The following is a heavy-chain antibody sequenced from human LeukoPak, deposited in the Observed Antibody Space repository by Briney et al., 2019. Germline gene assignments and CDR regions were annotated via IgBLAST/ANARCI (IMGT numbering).Heavy chain of an antibody. V-gene: IGHV1-18*01. J-gene: IGHJ5*02. CDR2: ISVYNVNT. CDR3: ARDIVAAAAYWFDP. CDR1: GYTFSSYG. Sequence: ASVKVSCKASGYTFSSYGISWVRQAPGQGLEWMGWISVYNVNTNYAQKLQGRVTMTTDTSTSTAYMELRSLRSDDTAVYYCARDIVAAAAYWFDPWGQGTLVTVSS. D-gene: IGHD6-13*01.